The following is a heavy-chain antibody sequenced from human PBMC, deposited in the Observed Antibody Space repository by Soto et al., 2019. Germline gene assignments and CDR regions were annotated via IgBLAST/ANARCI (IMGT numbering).Heavy chain of an antibody. Sequence: QVYLHQSGPGLVKPSGTLSLTCAVSGDSISSTHWWTWVRQTPGKGLEWIGEVYHSGSTSYNPSPKSPVTISVDKSNNQFSLKLTSVTAADTAVYYCATLPPRIVVTVLPIPTWGQGTLVSVSS. V-gene: IGHV4-4*02. CDR3: ATLPPRIVVTVLPIPT. CDR2: VYHSGST. J-gene: IGHJ5*02. CDR1: GDSISSTHW. D-gene: IGHD2-21*01.